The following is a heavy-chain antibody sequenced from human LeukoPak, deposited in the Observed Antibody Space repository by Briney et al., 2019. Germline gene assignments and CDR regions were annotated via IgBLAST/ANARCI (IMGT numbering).Heavy chain of an antibody. J-gene: IGHJ5*02. CDR3: TKDPNGDYIGAFDP. V-gene: IGHV3-23*01. CDR2: ITGSHGRT. Sequence: GGSLRLSCAASGFTFSSFAMTWVRQAPGKGLEWVSSITGSHGRTYTTDSVKGRFSISRDNSQNTLYLQMNSLRAEDTAVYYCTKDPNGDYIGAFDPWGQGTLVTVSS. D-gene: IGHD4-17*01. CDR1: GFTFSSFA.